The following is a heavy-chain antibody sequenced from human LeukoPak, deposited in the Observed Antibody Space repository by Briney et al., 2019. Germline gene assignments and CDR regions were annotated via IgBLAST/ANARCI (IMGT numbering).Heavy chain of an antibody. CDR3: ARDYCSGGSCYEDY. CDR2: ISSSGSTI. V-gene: IGHV3-48*03. Sequence: PGGSLRLSCAASGFTFSSYEMNRVRQAPGKGLEWVSYISSSGSTIYYADSVKGRFTISRDNAKNSLYLQMNSLRAEDTAVYYCARDYCSGGSCYEDYWGQGTLVTVSS. CDR1: GFTFSSYE. J-gene: IGHJ4*02. D-gene: IGHD2-15*01.